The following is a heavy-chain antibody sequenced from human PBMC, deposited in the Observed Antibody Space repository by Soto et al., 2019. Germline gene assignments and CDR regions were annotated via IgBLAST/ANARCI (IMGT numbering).Heavy chain of an antibody. Sequence: QITLKGSGPALVRPTQTLTVTCTFSGFSLSTSGLGVGWIRQPPGKALEWLALIYWNDDKRYSPSLKARLTITKDTSKNQVVLTMTNMDPVDTATYYCAHRPSGWYLFDYWGQGTLVTVSS. CDR1: GFSLSTSGLG. CDR3: AHRPSGWYLFDY. J-gene: IGHJ4*02. V-gene: IGHV2-5*01. CDR2: IYWNDDK. D-gene: IGHD6-19*01.